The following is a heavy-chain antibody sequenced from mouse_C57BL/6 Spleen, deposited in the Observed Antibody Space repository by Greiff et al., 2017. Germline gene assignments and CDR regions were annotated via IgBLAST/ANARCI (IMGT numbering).Heavy chain of an antibody. Sequence: QVQLQQPGAELVKPGASVKMSCKASGYTFTSYWITWVKQRPGQGLEWIGDIYPGSGSTYYNEKFKGKATLTVDTSSSTAYMQLRSLTSEDSEVYYRARGDYDDDYAMDYWGQGTSVTVSS. CDR3: ARGDYDDDYAMDY. V-gene: IGHV1-55*01. CDR2: IYPGSGST. J-gene: IGHJ4*01. CDR1: GYTFTSYW. D-gene: IGHD2-4*01.